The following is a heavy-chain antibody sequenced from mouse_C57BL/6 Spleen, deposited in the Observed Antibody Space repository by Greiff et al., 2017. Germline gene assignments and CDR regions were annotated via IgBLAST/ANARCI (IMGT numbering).Heavy chain of an antibody. CDR2: IHPNSGST. D-gene: IGHD3-1*01. CDR1: GYTFTSYW. CDR3: ARDGLLPYYFDC. J-gene: IGHJ2*01. Sequence: QVQLQQPGAELVKPGASVKLSCKASGYTFTSYWMHWVKQRPGQGLEWIGMIHPNSGSTNYNEKFKGKATLTVDKSSSTAYMQLSSLTSEDSAVYYCARDGLLPYYFDCWGQGTTLTVAS. V-gene: IGHV1-64*01.